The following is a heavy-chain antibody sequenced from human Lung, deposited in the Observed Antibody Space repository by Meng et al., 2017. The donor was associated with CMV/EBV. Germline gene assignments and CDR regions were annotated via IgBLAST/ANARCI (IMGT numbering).Heavy chain of an antibody. V-gene: IGHV3-7*01. CDR3: ARDPNEDGGVTLDN. CDR1: GFSLSNYW. Sequence: GGSLRLSCVASGFSLSNYWMTWARQAPGKALEWVANINQDGSQSYYVDSVRGRFTITRDNGGNSLYLQMNSLGGDDTAVYYCARDPNEDGGVTLDNWGQGILVTVSS. J-gene: IGHJ4*02. CDR2: INQDGSQS. D-gene: IGHD5-24*01.